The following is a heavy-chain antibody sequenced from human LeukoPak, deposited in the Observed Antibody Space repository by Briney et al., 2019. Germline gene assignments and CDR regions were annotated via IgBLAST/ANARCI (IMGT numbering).Heavy chain of an antibody. D-gene: IGHD3-10*01. CDR1: GFTFSSYG. J-gene: IGHJ3*02. CDR3: AKHYGSGSYYNTGAFDI. Sequence: GGSLRLSCAASGFTFSSYGMSWVRQAPGKGLEWVSAISGSGGSTYYADSVKGRFAISRDNSKNTLYLQMNSLRAEDTAVYYCAKHYGSGSYYNTGAFDIWGQGTMVTVSS. V-gene: IGHV3-23*01. CDR2: ISGSGGST.